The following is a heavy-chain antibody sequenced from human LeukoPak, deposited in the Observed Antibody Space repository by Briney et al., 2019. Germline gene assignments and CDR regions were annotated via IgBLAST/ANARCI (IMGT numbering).Heavy chain of an antibody. J-gene: IGHJ4*02. CDR2: ISGEGGST. V-gene: IGHV3-43*02. CDR1: GFTFDEYA. CDR3: ARGIHYDSSGSPAY. D-gene: IGHD3-22*01. Sequence: GGSLRLSCAASGFTFDEYAMHWVRQAPGKGLEWVSLISGEGGSTYYADSVKGRFTISRDNAKNSLYLQMNSLRDEDTAVYYCARGIHYDSSGSPAYWGQGTLVTVSS.